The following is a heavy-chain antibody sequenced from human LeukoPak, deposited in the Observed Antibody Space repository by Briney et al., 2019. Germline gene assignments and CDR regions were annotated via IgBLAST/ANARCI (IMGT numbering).Heavy chain of an antibody. J-gene: IGHJ4*02. CDR3: AAAAGPRGARFDY. V-gene: IGHV5-51*01. Sequence: GESLKISCKGSGYSFTSYWIGWVRQMPGRGLEWMGIIYPGDSDTRYSPSFQGQVTISADKSISTAYLQWSSLKASDTAMYYCAAAAGPRGARFDYWGQGTLVTVSS. D-gene: IGHD6-13*01. CDR2: IYPGDSDT. CDR1: GYSFTSYW.